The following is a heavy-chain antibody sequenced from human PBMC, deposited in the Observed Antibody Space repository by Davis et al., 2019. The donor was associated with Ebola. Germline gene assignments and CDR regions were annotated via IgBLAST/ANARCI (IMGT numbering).Heavy chain of an antibody. D-gene: IGHD3-22*01. CDR3: ARALPTYYYDSSGYYGAVYYFDY. CDR1: GFSLSNARMG. V-gene: IGHV2-26*01. J-gene: IGHJ4*02. CDR2: IFSNDEK. Sequence: SGPTLVKPTETLTLTCTVSGFSLSNARMGVSWIRQPPGKALEWLAHIFSNDEKSYSTSLKSRLTISKDTSKSQVVLTMTNMDPVDTATYYCARALPTYYYDSSGYYGAVYYFDYWGQGTLVTVSS.